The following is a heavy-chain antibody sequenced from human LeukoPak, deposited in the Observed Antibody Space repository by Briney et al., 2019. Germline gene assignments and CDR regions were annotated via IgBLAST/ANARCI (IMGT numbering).Heavy chain of an antibody. Sequence: GGSLRLSCAASGFTFSSYSMNWVRQAPGKGLEWVSYISSSSSTIYYADSVKGRFTISRDNAKNSLYLQMNSLRAEDTAVYYCARVEDIVVVTDAFDIWGQGTMVTVSS. CDR2: ISSSSSTI. CDR1: GFTFSSYS. V-gene: IGHV3-48*04. D-gene: IGHD2-21*02. CDR3: ARVEDIVVVTDAFDI. J-gene: IGHJ3*02.